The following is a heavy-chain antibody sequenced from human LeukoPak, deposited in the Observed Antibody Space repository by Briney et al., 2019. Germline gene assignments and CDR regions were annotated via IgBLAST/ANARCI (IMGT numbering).Heavy chain of an antibody. CDR3: AKDTLEGYSGYDFDY. V-gene: IGHV3-9*01. D-gene: IGHD5-12*01. J-gene: IGHJ4*02. CDR1: GFTFDDYA. Sequence: GGSLRLSCAASGFTFDDYAMHWVRQAPGKGLEWVSGISWNSGSIGYADSVKGRFTISRDNAKNSLCLQMNSLRAEDTALYYCAKDTLEGYSGYDFDYWGQGTLVTVSS. CDR2: ISWNSGSI.